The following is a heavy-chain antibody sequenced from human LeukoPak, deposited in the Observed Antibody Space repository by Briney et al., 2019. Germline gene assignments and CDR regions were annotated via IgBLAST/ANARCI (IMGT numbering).Heavy chain of an antibody. Sequence: GGSLRLSCAASGFTVSGNYMSWVRQAPGKGLEWVSSISGSGTNTDYADSVKGRFTISRDNSKNTVNVQMNSLRAEDTAVYYCAKATSPVHSRNWFDSWGQGTLVTVSS. V-gene: IGHV3-23*01. D-gene: IGHD6-13*01. CDR1: GFTVSGNY. J-gene: IGHJ5*01. CDR3: AKATSPVHSRNWFDS. CDR2: ISGSGTNT.